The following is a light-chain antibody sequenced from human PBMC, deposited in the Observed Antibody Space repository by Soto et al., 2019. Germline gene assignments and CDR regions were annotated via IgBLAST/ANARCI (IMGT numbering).Light chain of an antibody. CDR3: QQYKNWPPFT. J-gene: IGKJ5*01. Sequence: EIVMTQSPATLSVSPGERATLSCRASQSISRSLAWYQQKPGQAPRLLIYGASTRATGIPARFSGSGSETEFTLTISSLQSEDFAVYYCQQYKNWPPFTFGQGTRLEI. V-gene: IGKV3-15*01. CDR2: GAS. CDR1: QSISRS.